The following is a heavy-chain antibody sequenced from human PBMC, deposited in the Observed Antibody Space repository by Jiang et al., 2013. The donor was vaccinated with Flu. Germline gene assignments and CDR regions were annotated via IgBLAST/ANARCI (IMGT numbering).Heavy chain of an antibody. CDR2: ISYDGSNK. V-gene: IGHV3-30-3*01. Sequence: QLVESGGGVVQPGRSLRLSCAASGFTFSSYAMHWVRQAPGKGLEWVAVISYDGSNKYYADSVKGRFTISRDNSKNTLYLQMNSLRAEDTAVYYCARDTAQWLAYDYWGQGTLVTVSS. D-gene: IGHD6-19*01. CDR3: ARDTAQWLAYDY. J-gene: IGHJ4*02. CDR1: GFTFSSYA.